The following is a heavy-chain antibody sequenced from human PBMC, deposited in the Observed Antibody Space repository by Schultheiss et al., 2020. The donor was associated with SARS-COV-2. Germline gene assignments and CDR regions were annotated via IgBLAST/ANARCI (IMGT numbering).Heavy chain of an antibody. CDR3: ARGRSWDFRGMDV. CDR1: GFTVSSNY. CDR2: IGNAGDT. Sequence: GESLKISCAASGFTVSSNYMSWVRQAPGKGLEWVSVIGNAGDTYYADSVKGRFTISRENAKNSLYLQMNSLGAGDTAVYYCARGRSWDFRGMDVWGQGTPVTVSS. D-gene: IGHD1-26*01. V-gene: IGHV3-13*01. J-gene: IGHJ6*02.